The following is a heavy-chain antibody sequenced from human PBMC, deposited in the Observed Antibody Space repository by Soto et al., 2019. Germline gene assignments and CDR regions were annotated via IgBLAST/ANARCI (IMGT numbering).Heavy chain of an antibody. CDR2: THPNGGDT. Sequence: AXVKVSCKAXGYPFTDPYLHWVRQAPGQAREWMGWTHPNGGDTISAQKFQGRVTLTRDTSINTAYMELTRLTSDDTAVYFCARAILQNLYYYYAMDVWGQGTTVTVSS. CDR3: ARAILQNLYYYYAMDV. J-gene: IGHJ6*02. CDR1: GYPFTDPY. D-gene: IGHD3-3*01. V-gene: IGHV1-2*02.